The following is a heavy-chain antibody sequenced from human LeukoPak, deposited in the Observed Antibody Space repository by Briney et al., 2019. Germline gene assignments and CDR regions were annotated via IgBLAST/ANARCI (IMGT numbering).Heavy chain of an antibody. J-gene: IGHJ5*02. CDR3: AREWTYYDFWSGYYTPRWFDP. Sequence: GGSLRLSCAASGFTFSSYSMNWVRQAPGKGLEWVSSISSSSSYIYYADSVKGRFTISRDNAKNSLYLQMNSLRAEDTAVYYCAREWTYYDFWSGYYTPRWFDPWGQGTLVTVSS. D-gene: IGHD3-3*01. V-gene: IGHV3-21*01. CDR1: GFTFSSYS. CDR2: ISSSSSYI.